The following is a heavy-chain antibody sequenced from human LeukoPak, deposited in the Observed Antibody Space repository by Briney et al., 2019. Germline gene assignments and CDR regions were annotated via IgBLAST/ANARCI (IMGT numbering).Heavy chain of an antibody. CDR1: GYSFSTYW. CDR3: ARPGYCSSTSCLPFDY. D-gene: IGHD2-2*01. Sequence: GESLKISCKGSGYSFSTYWIAWVRQMPGKGLEWMGIIYPGDSDTRYSPSFQGQVTISADKSITTAYLQWSNLKASDTALYYCARPGYCSSTSCLPFDYWGEGTLVTVSS. J-gene: IGHJ4*02. CDR2: IYPGDSDT. V-gene: IGHV5-51*01.